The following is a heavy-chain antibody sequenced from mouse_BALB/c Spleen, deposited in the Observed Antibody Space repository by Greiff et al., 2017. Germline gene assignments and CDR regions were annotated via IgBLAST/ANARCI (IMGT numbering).Heavy chain of an antibody. CDR2: IWGDGST. CDR3: ARAPLYDYDAMDY. Sequence: QVQLKESGPGLVAPSQSLSITCTVSGFSLTGYGVNWVRQPPGKGLEWLGMIWGDGSTDYNSALKSRLSISKDNSKSQVFLKMNSLQPDDTARYYCARAPLYDYDAMDYWGQGTSVTVSS. CDR1: GFSLTGYG. V-gene: IGHV2-6-7*01. D-gene: IGHD1-1*01. J-gene: IGHJ4*01.